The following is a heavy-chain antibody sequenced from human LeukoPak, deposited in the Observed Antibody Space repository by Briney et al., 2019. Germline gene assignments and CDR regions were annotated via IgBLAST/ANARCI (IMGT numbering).Heavy chain of an antibody. Sequence: SVKVSCKASGGTFSSYAISWVRQAPGQGLEWVGGIIPIFGTANYAQKFQGRVTITTDESTSTAYMELSSLRSEDTAVYYCASSVVVPAATGSWFDPWGQGTLVTVSS. CDR3: ASSVVVPAATGSWFDP. CDR2: IIPIFGTA. V-gene: IGHV1-69*05. CDR1: GGTFSSYA. D-gene: IGHD2-2*01. J-gene: IGHJ5*02.